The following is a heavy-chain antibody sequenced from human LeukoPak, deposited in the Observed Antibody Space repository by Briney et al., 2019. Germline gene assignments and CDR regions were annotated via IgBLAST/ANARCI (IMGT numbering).Heavy chain of an antibody. CDR1: GLTFSNYG. CDR2: ISGSGGNT. Sequence: GGTLRLSCAASGLTFSNYGMSWVRQAPGKGLEWVSAISGSGGNTYYADSVKGRFTISRDNSKNTLYLQMNSLRAEDTAVYYCAKSEFSSSSPPFDYWGQGTLVTVSS. CDR3: AKSEFSSSSPPFDY. J-gene: IGHJ4*02. V-gene: IGHV3-23*01. D-gene: IGHD6-6*01.